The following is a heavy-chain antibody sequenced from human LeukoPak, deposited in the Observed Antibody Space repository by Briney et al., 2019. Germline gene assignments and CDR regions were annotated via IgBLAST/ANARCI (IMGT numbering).Heavy chain of an antibody. Sequence: GGSLRLSGAASGFTFSSYWMSWVRQAPGKGLEWVANIKQDGSEKYYVDSVKGRFTISRDNAKNSLYLQMNSLRAEDTAVYYCARDTYYYDSSGYAFDYWGQGTLVTVSS. CDR1: GFTFSSYW. CDR3: ARDTYYYDSSGYAFDY. J-gene: IGHJ4*02. V-gene: IGHV3-7*01. CDR2: IKQDGSEK. D-gene: IGHD3-22*01.